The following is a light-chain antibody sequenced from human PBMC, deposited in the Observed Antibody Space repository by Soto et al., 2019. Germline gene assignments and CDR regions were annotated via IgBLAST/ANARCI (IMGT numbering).Light chain of an antibody. CDR3: QQMYAAPVT. CDR1: QSISSC. J-gene: IGKJ1*01. V-gene: IGKV1-39*01. Sequence: DIQMTQSPSSLSASVGDRVTITCRASQSISSCLSWYQQKPGKAPKLLIYAATNLQSGVPSRFSGSESRTDFILTISSLQPEDFAAFYCQQMYAAPVTFGQGTKVEIK. CDR2: AAT.